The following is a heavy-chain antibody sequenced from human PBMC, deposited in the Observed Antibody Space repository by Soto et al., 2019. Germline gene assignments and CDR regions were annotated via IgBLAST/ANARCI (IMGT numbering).Heavy chain of an antibody. Sequence: QVQLVQSGAEVKKPGASVKVSCKASGYTFTSYEINWVRQATGQGLEWMGWMNPTSGDTGYAQKFQGRVTMTRNTSISTLYMERSSLRSEDTAVYYCARGELLWFGELLRWGQGTLVTVSS. CDR3: ARGELLWFGELLR. V-gene: IGHV1-8*01. CDR2: MNPTSGDT. J-gene: IGHJ4*02. CDR1: GYTFTSYE. D-gene: IGHD3-10*01.